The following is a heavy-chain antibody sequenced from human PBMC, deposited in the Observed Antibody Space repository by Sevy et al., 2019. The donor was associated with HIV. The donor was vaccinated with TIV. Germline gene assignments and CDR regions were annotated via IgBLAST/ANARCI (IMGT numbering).Heavy chain of an antibody. J-gene: IGHJ6*02. CDR1: GFTFSSYW. Sequence: GGSLRLSCAASGFTFSSYWMSRVRQAPGKGLEWVANIKQDGSEKYYVDSVKGRFTISRDNAKNSLYLQMNSLRAEDTAVYYCARDQGLEPRTDYYYYYGMDVWGQGTTVTVSS. CDR2: IKQDGSEK. V-gene: IGHV3-7*01. D-gene: IGHD1-1*01. CDR3: ARDQGLEPRTDYYYYYGMDV.